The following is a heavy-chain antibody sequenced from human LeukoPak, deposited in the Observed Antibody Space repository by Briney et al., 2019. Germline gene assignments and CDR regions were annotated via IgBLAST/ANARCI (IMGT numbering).Heavy chain of an antibody. CDR2: ISNNGSTI. CDR1: GFTFSRYG. J-gene: IGHJ6*02. D-gene: IGHD6-19*01. V-gene: IGHV3-48*03. Sequence: GGSLRLSCAASGFTFSRYGMHWVRQAPGKGLEWISYISNNGSTIYYADSVKGRFTISRENAKNSLYLQTNSLRAEDTAVYYCARARSRLDYYYYGMDVWGQGTTVTVSS. CDR3: ARARSRLDYYYYGMDV.